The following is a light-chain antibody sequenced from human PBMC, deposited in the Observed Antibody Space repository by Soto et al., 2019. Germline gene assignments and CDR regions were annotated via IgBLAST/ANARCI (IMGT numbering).Light chain of an antibody. V-gene: IGKV1D-12*01. Sequence: DIQMTQSPSSVSASVGDRVTITCRASQGTSSLLAWYQQKPGKAPKLLIYYASNLENGVPSRFSGSGSGPDFTLTISSLQPEDFATYFCQQADSFPWTFGQGTKVEL. CDR2: YAS. CDR1: QGTSSL. CDR3: QQADSFPWT. J-gene: IGKJ1*01.